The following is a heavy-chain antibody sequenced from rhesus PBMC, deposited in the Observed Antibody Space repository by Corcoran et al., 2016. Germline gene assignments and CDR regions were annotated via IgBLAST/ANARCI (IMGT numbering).Heavy chain of an antibody. Sequence: QVQLQESGPAVVKPSETLSLTCAVSGGSISSYYWWSWIRQSPGKGLEWIGGIYGIDRNTKTNPVTKRRVSISMDTSKNQLFLKVTSVTAADTAVYYCASTDCSNSDCSSGDYWGQGVLVTVSS. CDR2: IYGIDRNT. V-gene: IGHV4-93*02. J-gene: IGHJ4*01. CDR3: ASTDCSNSDCSSGDY. CDR1: GGSISSYYW. D-gene: IGHD2-15*01.